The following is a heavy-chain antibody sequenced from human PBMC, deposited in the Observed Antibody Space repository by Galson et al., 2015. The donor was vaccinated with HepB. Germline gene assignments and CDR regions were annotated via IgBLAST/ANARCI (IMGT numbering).Heavy chain of an antibody. Sequence: SVKVACKASGYTFTSYYMHWVRQAPGQGLEWMGIINPSGGSTSYAQKFQGRVTMTRDTSTSTVYMELSSLRSEDTAVYYCAPTLTGTPFDYWGQGTLVTVSS. J-gene: IGHJ4*02. V-gene: IGHV1-46*03. CDR3: APTLTGTPFDY. D-gene: IGHD1-1*01. CDR1: GYTFTSYY. CDR2: INPSGGST.